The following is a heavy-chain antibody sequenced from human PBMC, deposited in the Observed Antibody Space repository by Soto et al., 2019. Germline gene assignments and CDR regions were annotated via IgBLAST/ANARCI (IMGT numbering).Heavy chain of an antibody. Sequence: QVPLVESGGGLVRPGGSLRLSCATSGFTFGDYSMSWIRQAPGKGLEWVSYIASRDPTVYYADSVRGRFTISRDNAKNLLYMQMDNLRADDTAVYYCAREKSSGYYGMDVWGQGTTVTVSS. D-gene: IGHD3-22*01. V-gene: IGHV3-11*01. CDR1: GFTFGDYS. J-gene: IGHJ6*02. CDR3: AREKSSGYYGMDV. CDR2: IASRDPTV.